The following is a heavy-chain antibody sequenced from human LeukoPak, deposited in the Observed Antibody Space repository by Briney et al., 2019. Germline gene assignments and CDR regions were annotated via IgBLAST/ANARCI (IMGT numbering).Heavy chain of an antibody. CDR1: GGSISSYY. V-gene: IGHV4-59*01. D-gene: IGHD2-2*01. J-gene: IGHJ4*02. CDR3: ARGVIDCSSTSCYDHFDY. CDR2: IYYSGST. Sequence: SETLSLTCTVSGGSISSYYWSWIRQPPGKGLEWIGYIYYSGSTNYNPSLESRVTISVDTSKNQFSLKLSSVTAADTAVYYCARGVIDCSSTSCYDHFDYWGQGTLVTVSS.